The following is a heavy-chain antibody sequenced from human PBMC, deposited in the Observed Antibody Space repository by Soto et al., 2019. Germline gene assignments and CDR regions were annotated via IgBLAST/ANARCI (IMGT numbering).Heavy chain of an antibody. CDR3: ARSAAAGFGYYYYGMDV. Sequence: PGESLKISCKGSGYSFTSYWISWVRQMPGKGLEWMGRIDPSDSYTNYSPSFQGHVTISADKSISTAYLQWSSLKASDTAMYYCARSAAAGFGYYYYGMDVWDQGTTVTVSS. D-gene: IGHD6-13*01. CDR1: GYSFTSYW. V-gene: IGHV5-10-1*01. J-gene: IGHJ6*02. CDR2: IDPSDSYT.